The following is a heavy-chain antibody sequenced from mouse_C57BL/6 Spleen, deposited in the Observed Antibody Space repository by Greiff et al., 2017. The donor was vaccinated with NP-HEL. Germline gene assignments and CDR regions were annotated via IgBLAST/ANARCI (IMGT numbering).Heavy chain of an antibody. CDR3: TRGSNYVENWYFDV. D-gene: IGHD2-5*01. CDR1: GFTFSSYA. J-gene: IGHJ1*03. Sequence: EVMLVESGEGLVKPGGSLKLSCAASGFTFSSYAMSWVRQTPEKRLEWVAYISSGGDYIYYADTVKGRFTIARDNARNTLYLQMSSLKSEDTAMYYCTRGSNYVENWYFDVWGTGTTVTVSS. V-gene: IGHV5-9-1*02. CDR2: ISSGGDYI.